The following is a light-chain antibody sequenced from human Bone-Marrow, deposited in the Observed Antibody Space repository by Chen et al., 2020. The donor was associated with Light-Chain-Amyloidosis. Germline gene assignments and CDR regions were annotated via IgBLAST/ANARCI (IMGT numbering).Light chain of an antibody. Sequence: AIQMTQSPSSLSASVGYRVTITCWASQGMNTDLGWYQQKPGKAPKLLIYAASRLESGVPSRFSGGGSDTDFTLTISSLQPEDFATYYCLQDYFYPPSFGQGTKVEIK. CDR2: AAS. V-gene: IGKV1-6*01. CDR3: LQDYFYPPS. CDR1: QGMNTD. J-gene: IGKJ1*01.